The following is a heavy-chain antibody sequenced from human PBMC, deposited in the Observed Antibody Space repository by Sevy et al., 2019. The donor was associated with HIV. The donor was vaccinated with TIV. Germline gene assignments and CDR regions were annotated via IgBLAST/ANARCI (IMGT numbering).Heavy chain of an antibody. CDR3: ARYSSPYGDYATGSFDS. CDR2: IFYSGST. J-gene: IGHJ4*02. Sequence: SETLSLTCSVSGGSVTSDSYYWSWIRQPPGKGLEWIASIFYSGSTNYNSSLKSRVTMSVDTSKNQFSLRVSAVTAADTAVYYCARYSSPYGDYATGSFDSWGQGTLVTVSS. CDR1: GGSVTSDSYY. D-gene: IGHD4-17*01. V-gene: IGHV4-61*01.